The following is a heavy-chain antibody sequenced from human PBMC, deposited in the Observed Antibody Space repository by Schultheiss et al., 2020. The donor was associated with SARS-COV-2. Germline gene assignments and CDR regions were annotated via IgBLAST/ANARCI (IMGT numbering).Heavy chain of an antibody. CDR2: INHSGST. D-gene: IGHD2-15*01. Sequence: SQTLSLTCAVYGGSFSGYYWSWIRQPPGKGLEWIGEINHSGSTYYNPSLKSRVTISVDTSKNQFSLKLSSVTAADTAVYYCARVIGDIVVVVAATHFDYWGQGTLVTVSS. CDR3: ARVIGDIVVVVAATHFDY. V-gene: IGHV4-34*01. J-gene: IGHJ4*02. CDR1: GGSFSGYY.